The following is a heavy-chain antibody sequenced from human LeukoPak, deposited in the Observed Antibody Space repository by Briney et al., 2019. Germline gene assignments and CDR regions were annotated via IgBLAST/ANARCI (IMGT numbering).Heavy chain of an antibody. D-gene: IGHD1-26*01. CDR1: GGSFSGYY. Sequence: SETLSLTCAVYGGSFSGYYWSWIRQHPGKGLEWIGEINHSGGTKYNPSLKSRVTISVDTSKNQFSLKLSSVTAADTAVYYCARHGSYYVLNSLYAFDIWGQGTMVTVSS. CDR2: INHSGGT. V-gene: IGHV4-34*01. J-gene: IGHJ3*02. CDR3: ARHGSYYVLNSLYAFDI.